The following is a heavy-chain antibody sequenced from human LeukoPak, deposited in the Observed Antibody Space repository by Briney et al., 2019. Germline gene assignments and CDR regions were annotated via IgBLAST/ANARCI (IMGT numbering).Heavy chain of an antibody. Sequence: GGSLRLSCAASGFTFSSYGMHWVRQAPGKGLEWVAVISYDGSNKYYADSVKGRFTISRDSSKNTVYLQMNSLRAKDTAVCYCAKGAYGGPFDYWGQGTLVTVSS. CDR1: GFTFSSYG. D-gene: IGHD4-23*01. V-gene: IGHV3-30*18. J-gene: IGHJ4*02. CDR2: ISYDGSNK. CDR3: AKGAYGGPFDY.